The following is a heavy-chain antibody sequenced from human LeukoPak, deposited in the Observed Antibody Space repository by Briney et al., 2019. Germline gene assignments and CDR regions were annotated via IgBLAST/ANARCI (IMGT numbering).Heavy chain of an antibody. CDR2: MSSSSDNT. CDR1: GYTFSSYG. J-gene: IGHJ4*02. D-gene: IGHD6-13*01. V-gene: IGHV1-18*01. Sequence: AAVKVSCKAAGYTFSSYGITWVRQSPGQGLEWMGWMSSSSDNTNYAQKLQGRVTMTTDTSTSTAYMELRSLRSGDTAIYYCARVYRFYNSWPYFDYWGQGTLVTVSS. CDR3: ARVYRFYNSWPYFDY.